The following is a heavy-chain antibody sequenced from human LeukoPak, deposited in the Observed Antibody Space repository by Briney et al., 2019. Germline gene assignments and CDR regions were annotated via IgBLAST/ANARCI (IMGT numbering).Heavy chain of an antibody. V-gene: IGHV3-33*01. CDR2: IWYDGSNK. CDR1: GFTFSSYG. J-gene: IGHJ4*02. CDR3: ARDPDY. Sequence: GGSLRLSCAASGFTFSSYGMHWVRQAPGKGLEWVAVIWYDGSNKYYADSVKGRFTISRDNAKNSVYLQMNSLRVEDTAVYYCARDPDYWGQGTLVTVSS.